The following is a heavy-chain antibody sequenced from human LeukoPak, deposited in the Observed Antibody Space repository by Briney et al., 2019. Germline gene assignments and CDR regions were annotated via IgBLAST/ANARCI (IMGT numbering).Heavy chain of an antibody. J-gene: IGHJ4*02. CDR2: IKQNGSDK. Sequence: GGSLRLSCAASGFTFSSYWMSWVRQAPGKGLEWLANIKQNGSDKYYVDSVTGRFTISRDNAKNPLYLQLNTLRAEATDVYYCASDVTGYYDSSGYYYHGDWGQGTLVTVSS. CDR3: ASDVTGYYDSSGYYYHGD. V-gene: IGHV3-7*03. CDR1: GFTFSSYW. D-gene: IGHD3-22*01.